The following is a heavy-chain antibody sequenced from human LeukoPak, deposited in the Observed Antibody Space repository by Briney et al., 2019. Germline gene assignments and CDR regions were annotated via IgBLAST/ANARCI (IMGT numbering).Heavy chain of an antibody. V-gene: IGHV3-15*01. CDR1: GFTFSNAW. CDR3: TTDLNQVGATVDY. J-gene: IGHJ4*02. CDR2: IKSKTDGGTT. Sequence: GGSLRLSCAASGFTFSNAWMSWVRQAPGKGLEWVGRIKSKTDGGTTDYAAPVKGRFTISRDDSKNTLYLQMNSLKTEDTAVYYCTTDLNQVGATVDYWGQGTLVTVSS. D-gene: IGHD1-26*01.